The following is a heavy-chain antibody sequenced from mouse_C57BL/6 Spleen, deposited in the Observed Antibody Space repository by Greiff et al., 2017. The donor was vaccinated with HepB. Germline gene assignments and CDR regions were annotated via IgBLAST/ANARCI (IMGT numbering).Heavy chain of an antibody. Sequence: VNLVESGGGLVKPGGSLKLSCAASGFTFSSYAMSWVRRTPEKRLEWVATISDGGSYTYYPDNVKGRFTISRDNAKNNLYLQMSHLKSEDTAMYYCARDHGNWYFDVWGTGTTVTVSS. CDR2: ISDGGSYT. D-gene: IGHD2-1*01. CDR1: GFTFSSYA. J-gene: IGHJ1*03. CDR3: ARDHGNWYFDV. V-gene: IGHV5-4*01.